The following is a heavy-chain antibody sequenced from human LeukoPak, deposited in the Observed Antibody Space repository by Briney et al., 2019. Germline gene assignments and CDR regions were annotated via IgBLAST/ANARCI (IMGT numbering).Heavy chain of an antibody. CDR1: GFTFSSYG. CDR2: ISYDGSNK. J-gene: IGHJ4*02. D-gene: IGHD4-23*01. Sequence: GRSLRLSCAASGFTFSSYGMHWVRQAPGKGLEGVAVISYDGSNKYYADSVKGRFTISRDNSKNTLYLQMNSLRAEDTAVYYCAKDKSVVTTYYFDYWGQGTLVTVSS. CDR3: AKDKSVVTTYYFDY. V-gene: IGHV3-30*18.